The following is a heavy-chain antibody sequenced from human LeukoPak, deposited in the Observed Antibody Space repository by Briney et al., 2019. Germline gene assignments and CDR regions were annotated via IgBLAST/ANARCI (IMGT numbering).Heavy chain of an antibody. CDR1: GGSFSGYY. V-gene: IGHV4-34*01. Sequence: SETLSLTCAVYGGSFSGYYWSWIRQPPGKGLEWIGEINHSGSTNYNPSLKSRVTISVDTSKNQFSLKLSSVTAADTAVYYCARDYRYVIDYWGQGTLVTVSS. CDR3: ARDYRYVIDY. CDR2: INHSGST. J-gene: IGHJ4*02. D-gene: IGHD1-26*01.